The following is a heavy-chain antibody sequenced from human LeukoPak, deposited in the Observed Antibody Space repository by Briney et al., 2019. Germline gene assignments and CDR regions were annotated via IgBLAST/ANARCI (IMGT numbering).Heavy chain of an antibody. CDR1: GFTFSGSA. CDR3: ARGGRGVIDY. Sequence: GGSLRLSCAASGFTFSGSAMHWVRQASGKGLEWVGRIRSKTNSYATSYAASVKGRFALSRDDSKNTAYLQMNSLKTEDTAVYYCARGGRGVIDYWGQGTLVTVSS. D-gene: IGHD3-10*01. V-gene: IGHV3-73*01. J-gene: IGHJ4*02. CDR2: IRSKTNSYAT.